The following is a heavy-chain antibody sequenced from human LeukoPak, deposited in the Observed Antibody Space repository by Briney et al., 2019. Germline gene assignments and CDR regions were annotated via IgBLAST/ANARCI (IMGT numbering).Heavy chain of an antibody. CDR3: ARGAYSSGWAYFDR. J-gene: IGHJ4*02. Sequence: LSLTCAVYGGSFSGYYWSWIRQAPGKGLEWVSYISFSVNTKYYGDSVKGRFTISRDNAKNSLYLHMDSLRAEDTAVYYCARGAYSSGWAYFDRWGQGTLVTVSS. V-gene: IGHV3-11*04. D-gene: IGHD6-19*01. CDR2: ISFSVNTK. CDR1: GGSFSGYY.